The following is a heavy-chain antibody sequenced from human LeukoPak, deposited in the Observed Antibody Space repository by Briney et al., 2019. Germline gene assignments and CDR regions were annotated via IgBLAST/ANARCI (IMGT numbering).Heavy chain of an antibody. J-gene: IGHJ4*02. D-gene: IGHD3-22*01. V-gene: IGHV1-69*06. Sequence: ASVTVSCKASGGTFSSYAISWVRQAPGQGLEWMGGIIPIFGTANYAQKFQGRVTITADKSTSTAYMELSSLRSEDTAVYYCARERKSAPGYYDSSGYEFDYWGQGTLVTVSS. CDR3: ARERKSAPGYYDSSGYEFDY. CDR1: GGTFSSYA. CDR2: IIPIFGTA.